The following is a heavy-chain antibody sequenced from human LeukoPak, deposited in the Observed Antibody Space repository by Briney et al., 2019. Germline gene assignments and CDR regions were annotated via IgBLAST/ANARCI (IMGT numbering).Heavy chain of an antibody. CDR2: IYYSGTP. CDR1: GDSISRFY. CDR3: ARVKTQQLYFDY. D-gene: IGHD6-13*01. V-gene: IGHV4-59*01. Sequence: SETLSLTCTVSGDSISRFYWSWIRQPPGKGLEWIGYIYYSGTPNYNPSLKSRVTISVDTSKNQFSLKLSSVTAADTAVYYCARVKTQQLYFDYWGQGTLVTVSS. J-gene: IGHJ4*02.